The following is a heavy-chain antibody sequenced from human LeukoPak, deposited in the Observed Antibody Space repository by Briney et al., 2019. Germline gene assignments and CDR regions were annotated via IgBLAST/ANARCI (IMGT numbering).Heavy chain of an antibody. CDR3: ARDNGREATTFDY. D-gene: IGHD5-12*01. CDR1: GGSISSYY. V-gene: IGHV4-59*01. J-gene: IGHJ4*02. Sequence: LETLSLTCTVSGGSISSYYWSWIRQPPGKGLEWIGYIYYSGSTNYNPSLKSRVTISVDTSKNQFSLKLSSVTAADTAVYYCARDNGREATTFDYWGQGTLVTVSS. CDR2: IYYSGST.